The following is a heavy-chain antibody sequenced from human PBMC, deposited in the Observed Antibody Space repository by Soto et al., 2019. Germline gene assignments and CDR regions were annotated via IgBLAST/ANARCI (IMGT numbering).Heavy chain of an antibody. V-gene: IGHV1-58*01. D-gene: IGHD3-16*01. J-gene: IGHJ6*02. Sequence: SVKVSCKASGFTFTSSAVQWVRQARGQRLEWIGWIVVGSGNTNYAQQFRERVTITRDMSTGTAYMQLSSLRSDDTAVYYCAARGATGSSYYSGLDVWGQGTTVTVPS. CDR1: GFTFTSSA. CDR3: AARGATGSSYYSGLDV. CDR2: IVVGSGNT.